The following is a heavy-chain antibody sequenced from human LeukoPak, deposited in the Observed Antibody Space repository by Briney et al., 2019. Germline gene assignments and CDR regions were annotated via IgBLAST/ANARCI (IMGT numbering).Heavy chain of an antibody. CDR3: ARGGTGAFDY. V-gene: IGHV3-11*06. J-gene: IGHJ4*02. CDR1: GFTFSNYY. Sequence: GGSLRLACTASGFTFSNYYMSWVRQAPGKGLEWLSYISSRSTYIIDADSVKCRFTISRDNAKNLRFLQMNSLRVEDTALYYCARGGTGAFDYWGQGILVTVSS. D-gene: IGHD2-8*02. CDR2: ISSRSTYI.